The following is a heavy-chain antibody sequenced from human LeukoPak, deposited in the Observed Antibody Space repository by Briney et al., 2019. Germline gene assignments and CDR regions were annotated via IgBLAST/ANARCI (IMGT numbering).Heavy chain of an antibody. CDR3: ARAVDKGTGYYTDF. D-gene: IGHD3-22*01. J-gene: IGHJ4*02. CDR1: GFTFSHHG. Sequence: GGSLRLSCAASGFTFSHHGMHRVRQAPGKGLEWVAFILFDGSKKYFVDSVKGRFTISRDNSKNAVSLQMNNLRTEDTAMYYCARAVDKGTGYYTDFWGQGTLVTVSS. V-gene: IGHV3-30*02. CDR2: ILFDGSKK.